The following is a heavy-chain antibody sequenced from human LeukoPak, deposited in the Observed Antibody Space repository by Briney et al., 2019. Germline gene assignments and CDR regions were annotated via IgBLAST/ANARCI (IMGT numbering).Heavy chain of an antibody. CDR3: VAAGKTDYFDY. D-gene: IGHD6-13*01. CDR1: GFTFSSHA. J-gene: IGHJ4*02. CDR2: ISISGDTT. V-gene: IGHV3-23*01. Sequence: GGSLRLSCGASGFTFSSHAMTWVRQAPGKGLEWVSAISISGDTTYYADAVKGRFTISRDNSKNTVYLQMNSLRAEDTAVYYCVAAGKTDYFDYWGQGTLVTVSS.